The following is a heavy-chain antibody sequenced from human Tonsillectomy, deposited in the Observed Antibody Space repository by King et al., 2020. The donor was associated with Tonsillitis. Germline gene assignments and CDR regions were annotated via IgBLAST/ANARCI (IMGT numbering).Heavy chain of an antibody. J-gene: IGHJ4*02. D-gene: IGHD3-10*01. CDR3: ARGLWFGES. CDR1: GGSFSGYY. Sequence: VQLPQWGAGLLKPSETLSLTCAFYGGSFSGYYWSWIRQPPGKGLEWIGEINHSGSTSYNPSLKSRVTISADTSKNQFSLMLSSVTAADTAVYYCARGLWFGESWGQGTLVTVSS. CDR2: INHSGST. V-gene: IGHV4-34*01.